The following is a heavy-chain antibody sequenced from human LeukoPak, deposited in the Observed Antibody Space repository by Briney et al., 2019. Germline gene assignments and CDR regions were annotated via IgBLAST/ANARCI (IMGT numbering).Heavy chain of an antibody. Sequence: SETLSLTCAVYGGAFSGYYWSWIRQPPGTGLEWIGEINHSGSTNYNPSLKSRVTISVDTSKNQFSLKLSSVTAADTAVYYCARCPTYCSSTSCLSYYYMDVWGKGTTVTVSS. V-gene: IGHV4-34*01. J-gene: IGHJ6*03. CDR1: GGAFSGYY. CDR2: INHSGST. CDR3: ARCPTYCSSTSCLSYYYMDV. D-gene: IGHD2-2*01.